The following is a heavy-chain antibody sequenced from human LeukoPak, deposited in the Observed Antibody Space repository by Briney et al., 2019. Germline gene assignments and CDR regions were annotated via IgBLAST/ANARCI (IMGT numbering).Heavy chain of an antibody. CDR3: ARGAYSSYYFDY. J-gene: IGHJ4*02. Sequence: GGSLRLSCAASGFTFSSYEMNWVRQAPGKGLEWVSYISSSGSTIYYADSVKGRFTISRDNAKNSLYLQMNSLRAEDTAVYYCARGAYSSYYFDYWGQGTLVTVSS. D-gene: IGHD6-13*01. CDR1: GFTFSSYE. V-gene: IGHV3-48*03. CDR2: ISSSGSTI.